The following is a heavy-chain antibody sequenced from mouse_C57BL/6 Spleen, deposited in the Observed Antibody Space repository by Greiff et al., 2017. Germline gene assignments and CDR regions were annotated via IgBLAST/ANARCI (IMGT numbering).Heavy chain of an antibody. CDR1: GYSITSGYY. J-gene: IGHJ1*03. CDR3: GKYGNYGYFDV. D-gene: IGHD2-1*01. CDR2: ISYDGSN. V-gene: IGHV3-6*01. Sequence: DVKLQESGPGLVKPSQSLSLTCSVTGYSITSGYYWNWIRQFPGNKLEWMGYISYDGSNNYNPSLKNRISITRDTSKNQFFLKLNSVTTEDAATYYGGKYGNYGYFDVWGTGTTVTVSS.